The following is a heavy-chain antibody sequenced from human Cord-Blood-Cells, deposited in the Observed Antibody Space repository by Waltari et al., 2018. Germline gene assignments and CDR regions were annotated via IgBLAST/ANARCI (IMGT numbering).Heavy chain of an antibody. CDR2: INPSGGST. J-gene: IGHJ4*02. D-gene: IGHD6-13*01. CDR1: GYTFTSYY. V-gene: IGHV1-46*03. Sequence: QVQLVQSGAEVKKPGASVKVSCKASGYTFTSYYMHWMRQAPGQGLEWMGIINPSGGSTSYAQKFQGRVTMTRDTSTSTVYMELSSLRSEDTAVYYCARDPGIAAAGYYFDYWGQGTLVTVSS. CDR3: ARDPGIAAAGYYFDY.